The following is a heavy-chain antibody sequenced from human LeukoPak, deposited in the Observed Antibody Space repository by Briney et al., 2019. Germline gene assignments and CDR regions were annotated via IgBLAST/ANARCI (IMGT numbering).Heavy chain of an antibody. CDR2: INPNSGGT. CDR3: AKDGANKVRGVHYFYMDV. Sequence: GASVKVSSKASGYTFTGYYMHWVRRAPGQGLEWVGRINPNSGGTNYAQKFQGRVTMTRDTSIGTAYMELSSLRSDDTAVYYCAKDGANKVRGVHYFYMDVWGKGTTVTVSS. D-gene: IGHD3-10*01. V-gene: IGHV1-2*06. CDR1: GYTFTGYY. J-gene: IGHJ6*03.